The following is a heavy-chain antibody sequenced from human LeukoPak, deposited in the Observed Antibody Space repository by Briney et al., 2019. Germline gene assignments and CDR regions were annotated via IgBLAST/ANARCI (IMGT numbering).Heavy chain of an antibody. CDR2: ISSSGSTI. D-gene: IGHD3-22*01. Sequence: GGSLRLSCAASGFTFSSYEMNWVRQAPGKGLEWVSYISSSGSTIYYADSVKGRFTISRDNAKNSLYLQMNSLRAEDTAVYYCARDSVFYDSSVGATYYFDYWGQGTLVTVSS. J-gene: IGHJ4*02. CDR1: GFTFSSYE. V-gene: IGHV3-48*03. CDR3: ARDSVFYDSSVGATYYFDY.